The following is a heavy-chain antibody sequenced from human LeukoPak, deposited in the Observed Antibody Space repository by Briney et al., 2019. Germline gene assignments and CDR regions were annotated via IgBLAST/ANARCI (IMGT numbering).Heavy chain of an antibody. CDR1: GFTVSSNY. V-gene: IGHV3-53*01. J-gene: IGHJ4*02. D-gene: IGHD2-21*02. CDR3: ARVIVVVTPSEIYFDY. Sequence: PGGSLRLSCAASGFTVSSNYMSWVRQAPGKGLEWVSVIYSGGSTYYADSVKGRFTISRDNSKNTLYLQMNSLRAEDTAVYYCARVIVVVTPSEIYFDYWGQGTLVTVSS. CDR2: IYSGGST.